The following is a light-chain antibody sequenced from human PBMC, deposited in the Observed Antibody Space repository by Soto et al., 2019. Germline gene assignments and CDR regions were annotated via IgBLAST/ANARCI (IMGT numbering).Light chain of an antibody. CDR3: QSYDSSLSGYVV. J-gene: IGLJ2*01. V-gene: IGLV1-40*01. CDR1: SSDIGAGYD. Sequence: QSVLTQPPSVSGAPGQRATISCVGSSSDIGAGYDVHWYQQLPGAAPKLLIYGNSNRPSGVPDRFSGSKSGTSASLAITGLQAEDEADYYCQSYDSSLSGYVVFGGGTQLTVL. CDR2: GNS.